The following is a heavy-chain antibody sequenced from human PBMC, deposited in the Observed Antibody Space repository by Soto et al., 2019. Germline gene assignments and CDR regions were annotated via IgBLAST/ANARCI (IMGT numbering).Heavy chain of an antibody. J-gene: IGHJ4*02. D-gene: IGHD2-21*01. CDR3: ASGLSGDKVDQ. V-gene: IGHV4-30-4*01. Sequence: QVQLQESGPGLVKPSQTLSLTCTVSGGSISDGAYYWSWIRQPPGKGLEWIGHIYNSGNTYNNPSLRRLLTIALATSKSQFSMNLNSVTAADTAVYYCASGLSGDKVDQWGQGTLATVSS. CDR2: IYNSGNT. CDR1: GGSISDGAYY.